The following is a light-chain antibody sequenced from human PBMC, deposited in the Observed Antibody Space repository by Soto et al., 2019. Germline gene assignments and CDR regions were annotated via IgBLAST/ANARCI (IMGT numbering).Light chain of an antibody. J-gene: IGKJ1*01. V-gene: IGKV3-11*01. CDR1: QTVSNY. CDR3: QQRNNWPGT. CDR2: DAS. Sequence: SVLTQSRATLSLSPGLRSTLPCRASQTVSNYLAWYQQKTGQAPRILIYDASNRATGVPARFSGRGYGTDFNLTISSPEPEDFAVYYCQQRNNWPGTFGQGTKVDIK.